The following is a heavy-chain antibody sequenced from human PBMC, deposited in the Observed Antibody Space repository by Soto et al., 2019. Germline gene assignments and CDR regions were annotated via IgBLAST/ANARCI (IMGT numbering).Heavy chain of an antibody. CDR3: AKGDCSGGRCYRGFDY. Sequence: GGSLRLSCAASEFTFSSYDMSWVRQAPGKGLEWVSGVSASGSITSYADPAKGRFTISRDNAKNTVYLQMNSLRAEDTAVYYCAKGDCSGGRCYRGFDYWGQGTLVTVSS. D-gene: IGHD2-15*01. CDR1: EFTFSSYD. CDR2: VSASGSIT. V-gene: IGHV3-23*01. J-gene: IGHJ4*02.